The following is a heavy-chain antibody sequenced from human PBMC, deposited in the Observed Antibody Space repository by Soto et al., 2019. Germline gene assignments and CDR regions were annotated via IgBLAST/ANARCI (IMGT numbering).Heavy chain of an antibody. CDR2: FLYNGST. J-gene: IGHJ4*02. Sequence: SETLSLTCTVSGGSISGFSWTWIRQPPGKGLEWIGYFLYNGSTSYNPSLKSRVTISADTSKNQFSLKLTSVTAADTAVYYCVRGSGWCDYWGQGTLVTVSS. D-gene: IGHD6-19*01. CDR3: VRGSGWCDY. CDR1: GGSISGFS. V-gene: IGHV4-59*08.